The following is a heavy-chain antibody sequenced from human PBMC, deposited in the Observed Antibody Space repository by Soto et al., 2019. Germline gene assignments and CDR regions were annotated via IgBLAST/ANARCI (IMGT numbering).Heavy chain of an antibody. CDR1: GGSISSYY. D-gene: IGHD3-22*01. CDR2: IYYSGST. Sequence: SETLSLTCTVSGGSISSYYWSWIRQPPGKGLEWIGYIYYSGSTNYNPSLKSRVTISVDTSKNQFSLKLSSVTAADTAVYYCARDLDSSGYSDYWGQGTLVTVSS. V-gene: IGHV4-59*01. J-gene: IGHJ4*02. CDR3: ARDLDSSGYSDY.